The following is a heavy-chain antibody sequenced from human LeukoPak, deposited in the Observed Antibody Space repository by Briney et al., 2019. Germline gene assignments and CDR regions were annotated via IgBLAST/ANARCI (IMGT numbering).Heavy chain of an antibody. V-gene: IGHV1-2*02. Sequence: ASVKVSCKASGYTFTNYAMNWVRQAPGQGLEWMGWINPNSSGTNYAQKFQGRVTMTRDTSISTAYMELSRLRSDDTAVYYCARGSPTMVRGVIIKARLFDYWGQGTLVTVSS. CDR2: INPNSSGT. CDR1: GYTFTNYA. J-gene: IGHJ4*02. CDR3: ARGSPTMVRGVIIKARLFDY. D-gene: IGHD3-10*01.